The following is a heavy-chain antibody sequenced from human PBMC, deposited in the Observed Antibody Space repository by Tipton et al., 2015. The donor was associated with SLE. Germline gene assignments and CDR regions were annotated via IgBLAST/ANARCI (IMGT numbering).Heavy chain of an antibody. D-gene: IGHD1-26*01. J-gene: IGHJ6*03. V-gene: IGHV4-39*07. CDR3: ARGRSEGYYIDYFYMDV. Sequence: TLSLTCTVSGDSFTSRNYFWGWIRQPPGKGLEWIGRISFGGSTHYNPSLKSRVTISVDTSKNQFSLKLSSVTAADTAVYYCARGRSEGYYIDYFYMDVWGKGTTVTVSS. CDR2: ISFGGST. CDR1: GDSFTSRNYF.